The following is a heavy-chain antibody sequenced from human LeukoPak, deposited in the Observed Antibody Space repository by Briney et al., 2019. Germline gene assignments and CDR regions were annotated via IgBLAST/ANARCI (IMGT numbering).Heavy chain of an antibody. D-gene: IGHD2-2*01. Sequence: RASVKVSCKASGGTFSSYAISWVRQAPGQGLEWMGGIIPIFGTANYAQKFQGRVTITTDESTSTAYMELSSLRSEDTAVYYCAKGYCSSTSCYDAFDIWGQGTMVTVSS. J-gene: IGHJ3*02. V-gene: IGHV1-69*05. CDR1: GGTFSSYA. CDR3: AKGYCSSTSCYDAFDI. CDR2: IIPIFGTA.